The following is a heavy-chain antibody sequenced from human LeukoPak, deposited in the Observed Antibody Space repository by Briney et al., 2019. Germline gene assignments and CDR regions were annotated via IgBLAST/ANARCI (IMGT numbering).Heavy chain of an antibody. CDR3: ARLRNFGSGSYAFDL. CDR1: GYSFTNYY. J-gene: IGHJ3*01. V-gene: IGHV5-51*01. CDR2: IFPADSDT. Sequence: GESLEISCKGSGYSFTNYYIAWVRRMPGKGLEWMGIIFPADSDTRYSPSFQGQVTISADKSIATAYLQWSDLKASDTAIYYCARLRNFGSGSYAFDLWGQGTMVIVSS. D-gene: IGHD3-10*01.